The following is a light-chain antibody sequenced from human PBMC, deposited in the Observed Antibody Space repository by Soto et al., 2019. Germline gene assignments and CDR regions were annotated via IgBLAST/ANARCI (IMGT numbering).Light chain of an antibody. CDR2: GAS. J-gene: IGKJ1*01. CDR3: QLYDSSSWT. CDR1: QSVSNTY. V-gene: IGKV3-20*01. Sequence: EILLTQSPCTLSLSAGDTATLSCRASQSVSNTYLAWYQQKPGQAPRVLIYGASSRATGFPDRFSGSGSGTDFTLTISRLETEDFAVYYCQLYDSSSWTFGQGTKVDIK.